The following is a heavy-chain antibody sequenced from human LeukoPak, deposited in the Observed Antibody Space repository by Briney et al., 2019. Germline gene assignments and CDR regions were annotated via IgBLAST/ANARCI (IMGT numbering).Heavy chain of an antibody. Sequence: SETLSLTCTVFGGSINSGDFYWSWIRQPPGKGLEWIGFIYDGGRTYYNPSLKSRVSISMDTSSNQFSLKLDSVTTADTAVYYCARAGDEDSWGQGTLVTVSS. D-gene: IGHD5-24*01. CDR1: GGSINSGDFY. V-gene: IGHV4-30-4*08. J-gene: IGHJ4*02. CDR3: ARAGDEDS. CDR2: IYDGGRT.